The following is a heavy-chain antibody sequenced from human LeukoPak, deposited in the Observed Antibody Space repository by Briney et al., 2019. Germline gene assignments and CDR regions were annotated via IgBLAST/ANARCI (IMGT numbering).Heavy chain of an antibody. Sequence: GGSLRLSCAASGFIFRSFGMDWVRHTPGKGLEWVAGISTSGGKTFYADSVKGRFTVSRDNSKNTLSLQIRSLRPDDTAIYYCARRWVVATSSDAFDVWGQGTMVTVSS. V-gene: IGHV3-23*01. J-gene: IGHJ3*01. CDR1: GFIFRSFG. CDR3: ARRWVVATSSDAFDV. CDR2: ISTSGGKT. D-gene: IGHD2-15*01.